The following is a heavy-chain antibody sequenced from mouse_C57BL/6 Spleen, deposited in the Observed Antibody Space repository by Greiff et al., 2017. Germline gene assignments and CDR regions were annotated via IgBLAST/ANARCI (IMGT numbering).Heavy chain of an antibody. CDR1: GYTFTSYW. CDR2: IDPSDSYT. V-gene: IGHV1-69*01. CDR3: ARRLRVPYFDV. J-gene: IGHJ1*03. D-gene: IGHD3-2*02. Sequence: QVQLQQSGAELVMPGASVKLSCKASGYTFTSYWMHWVKQRPGQGLEWIGEIDPSDSYTNYNQKFKGKSTLTVDKSSSTAYMQLSSLTSEDSAVYYCARRLRVPYFDVWGTGTTVTVSS.